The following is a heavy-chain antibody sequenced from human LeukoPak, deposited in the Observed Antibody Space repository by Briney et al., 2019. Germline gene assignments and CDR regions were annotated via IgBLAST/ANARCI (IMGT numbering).Heavy chain of an antibody. V-gene: IGHV3-30-3*01. CDR1: GFTFSSYA. D-gene: IGHD1-26*01. J-gene: IGHJ3*02. Sequence: GGSLKLSCAASGFTFSSYAMHWVRQAPGKGLEWVAVISYDGSNKYYADSVKGRLTISRDNSKNTLYLQMNSLRAEDTAVYYCATRRWELLDAFDIWGQGTMVTVSS. CDR3: ATRRWELLDAFDI. CDR2: ISYDGSNK.